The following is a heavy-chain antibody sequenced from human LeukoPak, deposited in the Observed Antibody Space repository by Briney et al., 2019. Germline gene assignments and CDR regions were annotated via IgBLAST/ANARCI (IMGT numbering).Heavy chain of an antibody. CDR3: ARRYSSGSYGMDV. Sequence: PSETLSLTCTVSGGSISSYYWSWIRQPPGKGLEWIGYIYYSGSTNYNPSLKSRVTISVDTSKNQFSLKLSSVTAADTAVYYCARRYSSGSYGMDVWGQGTTVTVSS. CDR2: IYYSGST. D-gene: IGHD6-19*01. V-gene: IGHV4-59*01. J-gene: IGHJ6*02. CDR1: GGSISSYY.